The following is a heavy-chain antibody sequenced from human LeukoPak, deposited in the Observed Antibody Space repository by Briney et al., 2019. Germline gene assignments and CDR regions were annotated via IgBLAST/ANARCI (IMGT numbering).Heavy chain of an antibody. J-gene: IGHJ6*02. V-gene: IGHV1-2*02. CDR1: GYTFTGYY. CDR3: ARDSHYYYYGMDV. CDR2: INPNSGGT. Sequence: ASVKVSCKASGYTFTGYYMHWVQQAPGQGLEWMGWINPNSGGTNYAQKFQGRVTMTRDTSISTAYMELSRLRSDDTAVYYCARDSHYYYYGMDVWGQGTTVTVSS.